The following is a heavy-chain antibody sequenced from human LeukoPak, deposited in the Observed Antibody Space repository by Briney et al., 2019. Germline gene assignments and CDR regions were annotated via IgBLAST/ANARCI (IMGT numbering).Heavy chain of an antibody. CDR1: GFTFSTYP. D-gene: IGHD4-17*01. Sequence: QPGGSLRLSCAASGFTFSTYPMYWVRQAPGKGLEWVSTISGSSGDTFYPDSVKGRFTVSRDNSKNTLYLQMNSLRGEDTAVYYCAREVPHDDLRWYFDLWGRGTLVTVSS. CDR3: AREVPHDDLRWYFDL. CDR2: ISGSSGDT. J-gene: IGHJ2*01. V-gene: IGHV3-23*01.